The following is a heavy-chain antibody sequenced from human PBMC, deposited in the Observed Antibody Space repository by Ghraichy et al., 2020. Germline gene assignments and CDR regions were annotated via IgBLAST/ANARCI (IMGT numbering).Heavy chain of an antibody. CDR2: ISSSGSTI. J-gene: IGHJ3*02. V-gene: IGHV3-11*01. Sequence: GESLNISCAASGFTFSDYYMSWIRQAPGKGLEWVSYISSSGSTIYYADSVKGRFTISRDNAKNSLYLQMNSLRAEDTAVYYCARYEEYSSSFDAFDIWGQGTMVTVSS. CDR3: ARYEEYSSSFDAFDI. D-gene: IGHD6-6*01. CDR1: GFTFSDYY.